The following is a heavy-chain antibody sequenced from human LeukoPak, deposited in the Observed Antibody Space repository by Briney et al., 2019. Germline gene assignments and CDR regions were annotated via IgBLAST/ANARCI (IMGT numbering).Heavy chain of an antibody. D-gene: IGHD3-3*01. CDR3: ARDQRITIFGVVPDWFDP. CDR1: GGTFSSYA. Sequence: ASVKVSCKASGGTFSSYAISWVRQGPGQGLEWMGRIIPILGIANYAQKFQGRVTITADKSTSTAYMELSSLRSEDTAVYYCARDQRITIFGVVPDWFDPWGQGTLVTVSS. V-gene: IGHV1-69*04. CDR2: IIPILGIA. J-gene: IGHJ5*02.